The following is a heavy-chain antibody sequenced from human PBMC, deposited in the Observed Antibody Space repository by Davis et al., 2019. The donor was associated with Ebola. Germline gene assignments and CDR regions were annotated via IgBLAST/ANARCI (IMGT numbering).Heavy chain of an antibody. CDR1: GYTFTGYY. J-gene: IGHJ4*02. D-gene: IGHD2-21*02. Sequence: AASVKVSCQASGYTFTGYYMHWVRQAPGQGLEWMGWINPNSGGTNYAQKFQGWVTMTRDTSISTAYMELSRLRSDDTAVYYCARDRYCGGDCYEDYWGQGTLVTVSS. V-gene: IGHV1-2*04. CDR2: INPNSGGT. CDR3: ARDRYCGGDCYEDY.